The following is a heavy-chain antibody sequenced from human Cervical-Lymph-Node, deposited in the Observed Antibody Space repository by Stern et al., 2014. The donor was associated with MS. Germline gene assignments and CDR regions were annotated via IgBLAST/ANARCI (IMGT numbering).Heavy chain of an antibody. V-gene: IGHV1-46*01. Sequence: MQLVESGAQVKKPGASVKVSCKGSGYTFIRYYIQWVRQAPGQGLEWMGIVNANGGSARYAQKCQGRVTMASDTSTRTVSMELSSLRSEDTAVYYCATLYDSSGNYGMEVWGQGTTVIVSS. J-gene: IGHJ6*02. CDR3: ATLYDSSGNYGMEV. CDR1: GYTFIRYY. CDR2: VNANGGSA. D-gene: IGHD5/OR15-5a*01.